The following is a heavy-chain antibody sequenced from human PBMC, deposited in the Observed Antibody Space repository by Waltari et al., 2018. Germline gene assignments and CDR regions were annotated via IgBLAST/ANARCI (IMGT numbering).Heavy chain of an antibody. Sequence: QVQLVQSGAEVKKPGSSVKVSCKASGCTFSSYALRWGRQAPGQGLEWMGGIIPIFGTANYAQKFQGRVTITADESTSTAYMELSSLRSEDTAVYYCAGSYDILTGYYHYFDYWGQGTLVTVSS. CDR3: AGSYDILTGYYHYFDY. D-gene: IGHD3-9*01. CDR1: GCTFSSYA. CDR2: IIPIFGTA. V-gene: IGHV1-69*01. J-gene: IGHJ4*02.